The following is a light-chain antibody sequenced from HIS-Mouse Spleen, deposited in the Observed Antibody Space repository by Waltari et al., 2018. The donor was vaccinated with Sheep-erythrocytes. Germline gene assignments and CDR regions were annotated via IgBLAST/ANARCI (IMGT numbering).Light chain of an antibody. CDR3: CSYAGSYNHV. Sequence: QSALTQPASVSGAPGQSIPISCTGPSSDVGGYNRVSWYQQHPGKAPKLMIYDVSKRPSGVPDRFSGSKSGNTASLTISGLQAEDEADYYCCSYAGSYNHVFATGTKVTVL. V-gene: IGLV2-11*01. CDR2: DVS. J-gene: IGLJ1*01. CDR1: SSDVGGYNR.